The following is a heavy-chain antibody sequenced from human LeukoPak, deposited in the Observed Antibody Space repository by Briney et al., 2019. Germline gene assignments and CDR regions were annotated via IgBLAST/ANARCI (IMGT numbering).Heavy chain of an antibody. Sequence: PSETLSLTCIVSHGSISRCYLSWIRQPPGKGLEWIGHIYYSGSTEYSPSLKSRVTISVDTSENQVSLKVTSVTAAGTAVYYCARLQNRGFDYGYDDAFDVWGQGTMVTVSS. D-gene: IGHD5-18*01. CDR2: IYYSGST. V-gene: IGHV4-59*08. CDR1: HGSISRCY. CDR3: ARLQNRGFDYGYDDAFDV. J-gene: IGHJ3*01.